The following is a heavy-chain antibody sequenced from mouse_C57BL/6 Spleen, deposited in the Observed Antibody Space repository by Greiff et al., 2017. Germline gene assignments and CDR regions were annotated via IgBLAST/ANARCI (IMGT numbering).Heavy chain of an antibody. J-gene: IGHJ4*01. D-gene: IGHD2-10*02. Sequence: QVQLQQPGAELVRPGSSVKLSCKASGYTFTSYWMHWVKQRPIQGLEWIGNIDPSDSETHYNQKFKDKATLTVDKSSSTAYMQLSRLTSEDSAVYYCARRSIYYAMDYWGQGTSVTVSS. CDR1: GYTFTSYW. CDR2: IDPSDSET. CDR3: ARRSIYYAMDY. V-gene: IGHV1-52*01.